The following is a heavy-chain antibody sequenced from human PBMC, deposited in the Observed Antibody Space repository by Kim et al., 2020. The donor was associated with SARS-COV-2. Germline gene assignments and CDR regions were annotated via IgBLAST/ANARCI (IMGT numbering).Heavy chain of an antibody. CDR1: GFTFSSNS. J-gene: IGHJ6*02. CDR3: ARGDGAAADNYYYYGMDV. V-gene: IGHV3-66*01. CDR2: ISSGGST. D-gene: IGHD6-13*01. Sequence: GGSLRLSCAASGFTFSSNSMSWVRQAPGKGLEWVSVISSGGSTYYADYAKGRFTISRDNSKNTLYLQMNSLRGEDTAVYYCARGDGAAADNYYYYGMDVWGQGTTVTVSS.